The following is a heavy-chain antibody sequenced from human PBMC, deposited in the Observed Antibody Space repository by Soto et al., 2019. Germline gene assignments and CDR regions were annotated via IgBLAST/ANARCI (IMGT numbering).Heavy chain of an antibody. CDR3: ARSSGTNAFDI. D-gene: IGHD6-19*01. CDR1: GGSISSGGYY. J-gene: IGHJ3*02. Sequence: SETLSLTCTVSGGSISSGGYYWSWIRQHPGKGLEWIGYIYYSGSTYYNPSLKSRVTISVDTSKNQFSLKLSSVTAAETAVYYCARSSGTNAFDIWGQGTMVTVSS. CDR2: IYYSGST. V-gene: IGHV4-31*03.